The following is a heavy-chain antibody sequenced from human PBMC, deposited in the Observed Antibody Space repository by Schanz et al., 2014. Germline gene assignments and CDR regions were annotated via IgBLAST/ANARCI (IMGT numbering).Heavy chain of an antibody. Sequence: VQLVESGGGLVQPGGSLRLSCAVSGFTVSDHYMDWIRQAPGKGLEWISYISSGSSTIHYADSVKGRFTISRDNAKNSLFLQMNSLRAEDTAVYYCAREKRRTEVGLDHWGQGTLVTVS. CDR1: GFTVSDHY. CDR2: ISSGSSTI. J-gene: IGHJ4*02. CDR3: AREKRRTEVGLDH. V-gene: IGHV3-11*01.